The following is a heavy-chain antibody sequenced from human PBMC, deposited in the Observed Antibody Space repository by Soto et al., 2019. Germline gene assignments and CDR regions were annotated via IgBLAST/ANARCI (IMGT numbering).Heavy chain of an antibody. CDR2: INPSGST. Sequence: PSETLSLTCTVSGCSISSYHWSWIRQPPGKGLEWIGEINPSGSTNYNPSLKSRVTISVDTSKNQFSLKLTSVTAADTAVYYCARGGGNYYMDVWDKGTTVTVSS. V-gene: IGHV4-34*01. CDR1: GCSISSYH. J-gene: IGHJ6*03. D-gene: IGHD3-16*01. CDR3: ARGGGNYYMDV.